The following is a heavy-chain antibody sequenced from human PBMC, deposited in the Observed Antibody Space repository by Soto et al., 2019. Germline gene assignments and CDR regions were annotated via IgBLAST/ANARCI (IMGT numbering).Heavy chain of an antibody. D-gene: IGHD6-19*01. CDR1: GFTFSSYG. CDR2: ISYDGSNK. V-gene: IGHV3-30*18. J-gene: IGHJ4*02. CDR3: AKDAKSRGWYPADY. Sequence: QVQLVESGGGVVQPGRSLRLSCAASGFTFSSYGMHWVRQAPGKGLEWVAVISYDGSNKYYADSVKGRFTISRDNSKNTLYLQMNSLRAEDTAVYYCAKDAKSRGWYPADYWGQGTLVTVSS.